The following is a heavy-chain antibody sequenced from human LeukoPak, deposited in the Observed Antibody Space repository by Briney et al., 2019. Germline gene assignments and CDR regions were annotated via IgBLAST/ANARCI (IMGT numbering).Heavy chain of an antibody. CDR2: ISGSDGRI. D-gene: IGHD2-15*01. J-gene: IGHJ4*02. CDR1: GFTFSSYA. CDR3: ARDLCSGGSCYIYWSDY. V-gene: IGHV3-23*01. Sequence: GGSLRLSCAASGFTFSSYAMVWVRQAPGKGLEWVSAISGSDGRIYYADSLKGRFTISRDNSKNMLYLQVTSLRAEDTAEYYCARDLCSGGSCYIYWSDYWGQGTLVTVSS.